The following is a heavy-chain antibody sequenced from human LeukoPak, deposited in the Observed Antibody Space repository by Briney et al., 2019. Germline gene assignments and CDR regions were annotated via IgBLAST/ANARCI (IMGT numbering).Heavy chain of an antibody. CDR3: ARGYGGNWGPDYGMDV. D-gene: IGHD4-23*01. V-gene: IGHV4-59*01. Sequence: PSETLSLTCAVYGGSFSGYYWSWIRQPPGKGLEWIGYIYYSGSTNYNPSLKSRVTISVDTSKNQFSLKLSSVTAADTAVYYCARGYGGNWGPDYGMDVWGQGTTVTVSS. CDR2: IYYSGST. J-gene: IGHJ6*02. CDR1: GGSFSGYY.